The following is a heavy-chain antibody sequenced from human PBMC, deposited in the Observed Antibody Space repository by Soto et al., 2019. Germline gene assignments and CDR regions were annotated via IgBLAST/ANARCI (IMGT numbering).Heavy chain of an antibody. CDR3: AKRRYYHFDS. CDR2: ISGSGGST. V-gene: IGHV3-23*01. J-gene: IGHJ4*02. D-gene: IGHD3-22*01. Sequence: EVQLLESGGGLVQPGGSLRLSCAASEFTFSSCAMSWVRQTPGKGLEWVSAISGSGGSTYYADSVKGRFTISRDNSKNTLYVQMNSLRAEDTAVYYCAKRRYYHFDSWGQGTLVTVSS. CDR1: EFTFSSCA.